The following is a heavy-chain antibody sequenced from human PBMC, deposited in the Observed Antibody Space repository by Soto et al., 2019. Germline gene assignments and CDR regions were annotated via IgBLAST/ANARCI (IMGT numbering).Heavy chain of an antibody. CDR1: GGSISSGDYY. Sequence: QVQLQESGPGLVKPSQTLSLTCTVSGGSISSGDYYWSWIRQPPGKGLEWIGYIYYSGSTYYNPSLKSRATISVDTSKNQFSLKLSSVTAADTAVYYCARVVNYYASSGYFVGWGHDYWGQGTLVTVSS. V-gene: IGHV4-30-4*01. CDR3: ARVVNYYASSGYFVGWGHDY. J-gene: IGHJ4*02. CDR2: IYYSGST. D-gene: IGHD3-22*01.